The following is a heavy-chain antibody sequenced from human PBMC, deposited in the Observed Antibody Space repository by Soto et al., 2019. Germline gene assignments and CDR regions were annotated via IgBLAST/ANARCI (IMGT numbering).Heavy chain of an antibody. J-gene: IGHJ3*02. CDR3: ARDSRYCSGGSCYSLSAFDI. D-gene: IGHD2-15*01. V-gene: IGHV3-7*01. CDR2: IKQDGSEK. CDR1: GFTFSSYW. Sequence: GGSLRLSCAASGFTFSSYWMSWVRQAPGKGLEWVANIKQDGSEKYYVDSVKGRFTISRDNAKNSLYLQMNSLRAEDTAVYYCARDSRYCSGGSCYSLSAFDIWGQGTMVTVSS.